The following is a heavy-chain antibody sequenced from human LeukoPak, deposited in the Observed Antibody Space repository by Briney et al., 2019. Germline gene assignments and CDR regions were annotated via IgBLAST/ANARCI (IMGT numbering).Heavy chain of an antibody. CDR2: ISAYNGNT. J-gene: IGHJ5*02. Sequence: ASVKVSCKASGYTFTSYGISWVRQAPGQGLEWMGWISAYNGNTNYAQKLQGRVTMTTDTSTSTAYMELRSLRSDDTAVYYCTRDHESRGRFDPWGQGTLVTVSS. CDR3: TRDHESRGRFDP. CDR1: GYTFTSYG. D-gene: IGHD3-10*01. V-gene: IGHV1-18*01.